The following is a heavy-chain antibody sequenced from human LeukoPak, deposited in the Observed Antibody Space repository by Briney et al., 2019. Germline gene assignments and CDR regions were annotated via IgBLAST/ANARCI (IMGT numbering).Heavy chain of an antibody. Sequence: SETLSLTCAVYGGSFSGYYWSWIRQPPGKGLEWIGEINHSESTNYNPSLKSRVTISVDTSKNQFSLKQSSVTAADTAVYYCARTRSSGYDAFDIWGQGTMVTVSS. V-gene: IGHV4-34*01. CDR3: ARTRSSGYDAFDI. CDR1: GGSFSGYY. D-gene: IGHD6-19*01. J-gene: IGHJ3*02. CDR2: INHSEST.